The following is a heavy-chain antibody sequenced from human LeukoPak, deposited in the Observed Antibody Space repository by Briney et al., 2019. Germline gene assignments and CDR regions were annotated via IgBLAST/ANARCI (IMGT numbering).Heavy chain of an antibody. V-gene: IGHV4-59*12. J-gene: IGHJ6*01. CDR2: IYYSGST. CDR1: GGSISSYY. CDR3: ARGLYYNPSGRYGMDV. Sequence: SETLSLTCTVSGGSISSYYWSWIRQPPGKGLEWIGYIYYSGSTNYNPSLKSRVTISVDTSKNQFSLKLSSVTAADTAVYYCARGLYYNPSGRYGMDVWGQGTTVTVSS. D-gene: IGHD3-10*01.